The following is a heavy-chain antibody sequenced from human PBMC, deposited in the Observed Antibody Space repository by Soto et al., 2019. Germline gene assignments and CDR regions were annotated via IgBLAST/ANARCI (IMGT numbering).Heavy chain of an antibody. J-gene: IGHJ4*02. CDR3: VKDELCPNCFFDY. CDR2: INTNEIST. D-gene: IGHD2-2*01. Sequence: PVGSLRLSCSASGFTFNIFSMHWVRQAPGRGLEFVAGINTNEISTYYAESVKGRFTISRDNSKNTLYLQMSSLRPEDTAVYYCVKDELCPNCFFDYWGQGTLVTVS. CDR1: GFTFNIFS. V-gene: IGHV3-64D*06.